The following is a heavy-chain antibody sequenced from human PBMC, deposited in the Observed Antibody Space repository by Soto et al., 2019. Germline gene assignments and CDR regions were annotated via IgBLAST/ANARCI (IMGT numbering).Heavy chain of an antibody. J-gene: IGHJ6*02. D-gene: IGHD2-15*01. CDR1: GYSFTIYW. Sequence: SLKISSKGSGYSFTIYWIRWVRQMPGKGLEWMGRIDPSDPYTNYSPSFQGHVAISADKSISTAYLQWSSLKAPDTAMYYCARHGLGQGHCSGGSXYIVSARLNYYYYGMDVWGRGTTVTVSS. V-gene: IGHV5-10-1*01. CDR3: ARHGLGQGHCSGGSXYIVSARLNYYYYGMDV. CDR2: IDPSDPYT.